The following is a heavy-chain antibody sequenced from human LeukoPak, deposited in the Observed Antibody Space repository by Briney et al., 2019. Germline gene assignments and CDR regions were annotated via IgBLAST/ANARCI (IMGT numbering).Heavy chain of an antibody. J-gene: IGHJ3*02. CDR3: ARTAGYGSIVFDI. D-gene: IGHD2-2*01. V-gene: IGHV3-7*02. CDR2: IKQDGSEK. Sequence: PGGSLRLSCAASGFTFSNYWMSWVRQAPGKGLEWVANIKQDGSEKYYVDPVKGRFTISRDNAKNSLYLQMNSLRAEDTAVYSCARTAGYGSIVFDIWGQGTMVTVSS. CDR1: GFTFSNYW.